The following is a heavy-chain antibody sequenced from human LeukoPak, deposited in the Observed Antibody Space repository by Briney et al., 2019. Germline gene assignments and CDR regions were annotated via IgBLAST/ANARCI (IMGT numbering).Heavy chain of an antibody. CDR2: ISSSSSYI. D-gene: IGHD6-13*01. J-gene: IGHJ4*02. V-gene: IGHV3-21*01. Sequence: GGPVRLSCAASGFTFSSYSMNWVREAPGKGLECVSSISSSSSYIYYADSVKGRFTISRDNAKNSLYLQMNSLRAEDTAVYYCASRYSSSWYYFDYWGQGTLVTVSS. CDR1: GFTFSSYS. CDR3: ASRYSSSWYYFDY.